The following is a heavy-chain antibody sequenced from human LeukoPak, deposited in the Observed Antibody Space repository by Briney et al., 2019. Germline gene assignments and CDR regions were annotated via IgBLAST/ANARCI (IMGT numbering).Heavy chain of an antibody. Sequence: GGSLRLSCADSGLAFSSYWMSWVRQAPGKGLEWVSSISSSSSYIYYADSVKGRFTISRDNAKNSLYLQMNSLRAEDTAVYYCARENPTFDYWGQGTLVTVSS. CDR1: GLAFSSYW. CDR2: ISSSSSYI. CDR3: ARENPTFDY. D-gene: IGHD1-14*01. V-gene: IGHV3-21*01. J-gene: IGHJ4*02.